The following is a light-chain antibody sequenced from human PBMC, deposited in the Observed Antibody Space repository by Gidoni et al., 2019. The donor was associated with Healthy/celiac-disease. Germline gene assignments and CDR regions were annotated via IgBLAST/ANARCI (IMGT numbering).Light chain of an antibody. J-gene: IGKJ5*01. CDR3: QQRSNWRLT. CDR1: QSVSIY. CDR2: DAS. Sequence: EIVLTQSPATLSLSPGERATLSCRASQSVSIYLACYQQKPGQAPRLLIYDASNRATGIPARFSGSGSGTAFTLTISSLEPEDFAVYYCQQRSNWRLTFGQGTRLEIK. V-gene: IGKV3-11*01.